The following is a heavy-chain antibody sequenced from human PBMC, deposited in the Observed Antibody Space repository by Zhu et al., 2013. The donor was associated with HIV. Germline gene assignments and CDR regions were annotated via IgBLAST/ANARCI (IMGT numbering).Heavy chain of an antibody. CDR1: GYSFTSYD. D-gene: IGHD1-1*01. Sequence: QVQLVQSGAEVKKPGASVKVSCKTSGYSFTSYDINWVRQAPGQGLEWMGWISGYNDSANYAQKFQGRVIMTTDTSTTTSYMDLRSLRSDDTAVYYCAREPRQGTSAWDNWLDPWGQGTLVTVSS. CDR3: AREPRQGTSAWDNWLDP. CDR2: ISGYNDSA. J-gene: IGHJ5*02. V-gene: IGHV1-18*01.